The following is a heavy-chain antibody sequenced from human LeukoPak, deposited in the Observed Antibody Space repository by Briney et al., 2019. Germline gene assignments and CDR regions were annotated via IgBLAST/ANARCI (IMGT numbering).Heavy chain of an antibody. CDR2: ISYDGSNK. CDR3: AKDGAIRFDLEVYYYGMDV. CDR1: GFTFSSYG. V-gene: IGHV3-30*18. Sequence: PGGSLRLSCAASGFTFSSYGMHWVRQAPGKGLEWVAVISYDGSNKYYADSVKGRFTISRDNSKNTLYLQMNSLRAEDTAVYYCAKDGAIRFDLEVYYYGMDVWGQGTTVTVSS. D-gene: IGHD3-10*01. J-gene: IGHJ6*02.